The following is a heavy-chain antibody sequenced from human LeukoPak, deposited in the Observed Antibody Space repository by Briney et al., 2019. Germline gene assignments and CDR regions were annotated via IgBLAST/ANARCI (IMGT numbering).Heavy chain of an antibody. CDR1: GGSISSSNFY. V-gene: IGHV4-39*01. CDR2: IYYSGST. J-gene: IGHJ5*02. D-gene: IGHD3-10*01. Sequence: SETLSLTCTVSGGSISSSNFYWGWIRQPPGKGLEWIGSIYYSGSTYYNPSLKSRVSISVDTSKNQFSLKLSSVTAADTAVYYCARHGAKTWGGVGELSHNWFDPWGQGTLVTVSS. CDR3: ARHGAKTWGGVGELSHNWFDP.